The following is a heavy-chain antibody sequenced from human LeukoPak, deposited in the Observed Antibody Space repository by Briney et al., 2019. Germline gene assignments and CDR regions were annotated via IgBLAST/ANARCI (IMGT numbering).Heavy chain of an antibody. Sequence: SETLSLTCTVSGYSISSGYNWGWIRQPPGKGLEWIGHISHSGSTYYNPSLKNRLTISLDTSKNQFSLRLSSVTAADTAVYYCARVWYGGKSGPDYWGQGTLVTVSS. D-gene: IGHD1-26*01. CDR3: ARVWYGGKSGPDY. CDR1: GYSISSGYN. CDR2: ISHSGST. V-gene: IGHV4-38-2*02. J-gene: IGHJ4*02.